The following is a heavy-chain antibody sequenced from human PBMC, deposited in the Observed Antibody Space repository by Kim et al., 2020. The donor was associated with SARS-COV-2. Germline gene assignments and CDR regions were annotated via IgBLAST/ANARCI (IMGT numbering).Heavy chain of an antibody. Sequence: AALKGRFTNSRDNAKNSLYLQMNSLRADDTAVYYCARVSLGSSSWYYFDYWGQGTLVTVSS. D-gene: IGHD6-13*01. J-gene: IGHJ4*02. V-gene: IGHV3-7*03. CDR3: ARVSLGSSSWYYFDY.